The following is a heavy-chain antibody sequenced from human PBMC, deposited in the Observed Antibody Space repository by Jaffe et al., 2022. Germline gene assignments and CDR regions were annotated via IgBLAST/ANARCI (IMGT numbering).Heavy chain of an antibody. D-gene: IGHD3-10*01. CDR3: ARVETMVQGVHRYFDY. Sequence: QVQLQQWGAGLLKPSETLSLTCAVYGGSFSGYYWSWIRQPPGKGLEWIGEINHSGSTNYNPSLKSRVTISVDTSKNQFSLKLSSVTAADTAVYYCARVETMVQGVHRYFDYWGQGTLVTVSS. CDR2: INHSGST. CDR1: GGSFSGYY. J-gene: IGHJ4*02. V-gene: IGHV4-34*01.